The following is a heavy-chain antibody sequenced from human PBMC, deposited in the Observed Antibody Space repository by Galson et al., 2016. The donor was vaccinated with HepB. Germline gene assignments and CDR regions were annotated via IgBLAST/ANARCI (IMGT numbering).Heavy chain of an antibody. Sequence: SVKVSCKASGYTFTSYYIYWVRQAPGRGLEWVGVINPTGGSPDFAQRFQDRVTLTRDTSTGTVYMELSSRRSEDPAVYYCARDYGAAGFYYFDYWGQGTLITVAS. D-gene: IGHD6-13*01. J-gene: IGHJ4*02. CDR2: INPTGGSP. CDR1: GYTFTSYY. CDR3: ARDYGAAGFYYFDY. V-gene: IGHV1-46*01.